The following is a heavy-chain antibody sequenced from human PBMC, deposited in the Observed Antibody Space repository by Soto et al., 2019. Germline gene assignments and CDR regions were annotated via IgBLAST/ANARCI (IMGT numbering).Heavy chain of an antibody. CDR2: IYYSGST. Sequence: PSETLSLTCTVSGGSISSYYSSWIRQPPGKGLEWIGYIYYSGSTNYNPSLKSRVTISVDTSKNQFSLKLSSVTAADTAVYYCARGIAVAGLYFDYWGQGTLVTVSS. V-gene: IGHV4-59*08. CDR3: ARGIAVAGLYFDY. CDR1: GGSISSYY. D-gene: IGHD6-19*01. J-gene: IGHJ4*02.